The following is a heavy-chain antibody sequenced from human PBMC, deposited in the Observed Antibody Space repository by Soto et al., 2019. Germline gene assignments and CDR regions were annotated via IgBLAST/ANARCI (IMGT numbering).Heavy chain of an antibody. CDR3: ARDYGDYEGYYGMDV. J-gene: IGHJ6*02. CDR1: GYTFTTFG. D-gene: IGHD4-17*01. Sequence: ASVKVSCKASGYTFTTFGISWVRQAPGQGLEWVGWISANNGNTKYSQKFQGRVSLTTETSASTAYMELSSLRSDDTAVYYCARDYGDYEGYYGMDVWGQGTTVTVSS. CDR2: ISANNGNT. V-gene: IGHV1-18*01.